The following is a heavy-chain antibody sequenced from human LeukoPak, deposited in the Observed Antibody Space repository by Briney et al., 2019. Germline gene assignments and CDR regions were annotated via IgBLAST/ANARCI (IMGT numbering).Heavy chain of an antibody. CDR3: VEGYCTIGVCATSVEFDY. J-gene: IGHJ4*02. D-gene: IGHD2-8*01. Sequence: GGSLRLSCAASGFTFSSYAMHWVRQAPGKGLEWVAVISYDGSNKYYADSVKGRFTISRDNSKNTLYLQMNSLRAEDTAVYYCVEGYCTIGVCATSVEFDYWGQGTLVTVSS. V-gene: IGHV3-30*04. CDR2: ISYDGSNK. CDR1: GFTFSSYA.